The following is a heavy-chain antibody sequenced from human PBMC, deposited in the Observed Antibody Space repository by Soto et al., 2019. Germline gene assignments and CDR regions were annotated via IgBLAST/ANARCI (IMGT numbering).Heavy chain of an antibody. CDR2: IYYSGST. CDR3: ARSGLYYDYVWGSYRPRYYFDY. V-gene: IGHV4-59*01. CDR1: GGSISSYY. Sequence: QVQLQESGPGLVKPSETLSLTCTVSGGSISSYYWSWIRQPPGKGLEWIGYIYYSGSTNYNPSLKSRVTLSVDTSKNQFSLKLSSVTAADTAVYYCARSGLYYDYVWGSYRPRYYFDYWGQGTLVTVSS. J-gene: IGHJ4*02. D-gene: IGHD3-16*02.